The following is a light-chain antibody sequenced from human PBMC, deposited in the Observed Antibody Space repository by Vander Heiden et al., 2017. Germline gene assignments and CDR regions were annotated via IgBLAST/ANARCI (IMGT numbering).Light chain of an antibody. CDR3: QVWDSSSDHLL. CDR1: NSGSQR. V-gene: IGLV3-21*02. CDR2: DDS. Sequence: SYVLNQLPSVPAAPGQTARSTCGENNSGSQRGHGDQQKPGQAPLLGGYDDSARPSGIPERFSGSNSGNTATLTISRVEAGDEASYCCQVWDSSSDHLLFGGGTQLTVL. J-gene: IGLJ2*01.